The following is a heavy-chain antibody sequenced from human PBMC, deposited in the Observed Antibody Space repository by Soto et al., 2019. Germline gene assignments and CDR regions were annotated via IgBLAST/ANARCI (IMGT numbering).Heavy chain of an antibody. CDR2: IYYSGST. D-gene: IGHD1-26*01. J-gene: IGHJ4*02. Sequence: QVQLQESGPGLVKPSETLSLTCTVSGGSISSYYWSWIRQPPGKGLEWIGYIYYSGSTNYNPSLMRRVTISVDTSKNQFSLKLSSVTAADTAVYYCARRWGAAFDYWGQGTLVTVSS. CDR3: ARRWGAAFDY. CDR1: GGSISSYY. V-gene: IGHV4-59*08.